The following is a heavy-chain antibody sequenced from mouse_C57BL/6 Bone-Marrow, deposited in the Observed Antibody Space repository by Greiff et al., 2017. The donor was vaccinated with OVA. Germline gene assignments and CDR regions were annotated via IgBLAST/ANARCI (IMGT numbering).Heavy chain of an antibody. CDR1: GYTFTSYW. CDR2: IYPGSGSP. Sequence: VQLQQPGAELVKPGASVKMSCKASGYTFTSYWITWVKQRPGQGLEWIGDIYPGSGSPNYNEKFKSKATLTVDTSSSTTYMQLNSLTSADSAVYYCARWGNGSSPYYFDYWGQGTTLTVSS. CDR3: ARWGNGSSPYYFDY. J-gene: IGHJ2*01. V-gene: IGHV1-55*01. D-gene: IGHD1-1*01.